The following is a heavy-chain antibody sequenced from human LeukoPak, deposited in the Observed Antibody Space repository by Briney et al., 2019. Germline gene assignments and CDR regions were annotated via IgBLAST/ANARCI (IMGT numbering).Heavy chain of an antibody. V-gene: IGHV3-7*01. D-gene: IGHD5-18*01. CDR2: IKQDGSQE. CDR3: AREPRGYSYGL. CDR1: RFTLSTYW. J-gene: IGHJ4*02. Sequence: GGSLRLSCAASRFTLSTYWMSWVRQAPGKGLEWVAHIKQDGSQEYYVASVKGRFTISRDNAKDSLYLQMNSLRAEDTAVYYCAREPRGYSYGLWGRGTLVTVSS.